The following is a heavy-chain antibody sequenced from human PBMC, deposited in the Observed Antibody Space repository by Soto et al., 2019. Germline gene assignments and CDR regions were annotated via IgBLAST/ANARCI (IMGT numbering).Heavy chain of an antibody. D-gene: IGHD3-10*01. Sequence: ASVKVSCKASGGTFSSYAISWVRQAPGKGLEWMGGFDPEDGETIYAQKFQGRVTMTEDTSTDTAYMELSSLRSEDTAVYYCATKPLSLLWFGLDYWGQGTLVTVSS. CDR2: FDPEDGET. CDR1: GGTFSSYA. J-gene: IGHJ4*02. CDR3: ATKPLSLLWFGLDY. V-gene: IGHV1-24*01.